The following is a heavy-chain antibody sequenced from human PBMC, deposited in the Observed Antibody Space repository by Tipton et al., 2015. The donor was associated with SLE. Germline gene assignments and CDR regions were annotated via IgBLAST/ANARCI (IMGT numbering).Heavy chain of an antibody. D-gene: IGHD3-10*01. CDR2: IYYSGST. Sequence: TLSLTCTVSGGSISSYYWSWIQQPPGKGLEWIGYIYYSGSTNYNPSLKSRVTISVDTSKNQFSLKLSSVTAADTAVYYCASRRDGRGTWFDPWGQGTLVTVSS. J-gene: IGHJ5*02. CDR1: GGSISSYY. CDR3: ASRRDGRGTWFDP. V-gene: IGHV4-59*12.